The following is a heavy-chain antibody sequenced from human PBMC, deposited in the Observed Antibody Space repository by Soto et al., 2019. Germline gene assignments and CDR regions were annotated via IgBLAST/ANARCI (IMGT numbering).Heavy chain of an antibody. V-gene: IGHV5-51*01. CDR2: IYPDDSDT. Sequence: GESLKISRQSSGYSFSSYWIAWVRLMPGKGLEWLGSIYPDDSDTKYSPSFQGQVTISADKSISAAYLQWSSLKASDTAIYYCARNSLTGYYNYYYSMDVWGQGTTVTVSS. CDR3: ARNSLTGYYNYYYSMDV. CDR1: GYSFSSYW. D-gene: IGHD3-9*01. J-gene: IGHJ6*02.